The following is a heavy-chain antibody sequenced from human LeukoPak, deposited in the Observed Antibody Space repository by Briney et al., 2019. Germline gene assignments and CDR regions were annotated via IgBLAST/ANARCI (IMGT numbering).Heavy chain of an antibody. CDR3: ARVPTTVTTPHYYYYTDV. CDR2: INHSGST. Sequence: SETLSLTCAVYGGSFSGYYWSWIRQPPGKGLEWIGEINHSGSTNYNPSLKSRVTISVDTSKNQFSLKLSSVTAADTAVYYCARVPTTVTTPHYYYYTDVWGKGTTVTVSS. V-gene: IGHV4-34*01. D-gene: IGHD4-11*01. CDR1: GGSFSGYY. J-gene: IGHJ6*03.